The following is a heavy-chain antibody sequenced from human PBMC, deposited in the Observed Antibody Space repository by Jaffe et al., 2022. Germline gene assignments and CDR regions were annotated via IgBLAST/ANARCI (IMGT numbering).Heavy chain of an antibody. D-gene: IGHD2-8*02. J-gene: IGHJ4*02. V-gene: IGHV3-30*18. CDR1: GFTFSSYG. Sequence: QVQLVESGGGVVQPGRSLRLSCAASGFTFSSYGMHWVRQAPGKGLEWVAVISYDGSNKYYADSVKGRFTISRDNSKNTLYLQMNSLRAEDTAVYYCAKDGGYCTGGVCYPLGYYFDYWGQGTLVTVSS. CDR3: AKDGGYCTGGVCYPLGYYFDY. CDR2: ISYDGSNK.